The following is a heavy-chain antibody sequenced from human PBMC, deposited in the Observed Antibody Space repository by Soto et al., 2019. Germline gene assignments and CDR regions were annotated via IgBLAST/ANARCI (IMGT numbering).Heavy chain of an antibody. Sequence: QVQLVESGGGVVQPGRSLRLSCAASGFTFSSYGMHWVRQAPGKGLEWVAVISYDGSNKYYADSVKGRFTISRDNSKNTLYLQMNSLRAEDTAVYYCAKESKQLYFDYWGQGTLVTVSS. CDR2: ISYDGSNK. CDR1: GFTFSSYG. CDR3: AKESKQLYFDY. J-gene: IGHJ4*02. D-gene: IGHD6-13*01. V-gene: IGHV3-30*18.